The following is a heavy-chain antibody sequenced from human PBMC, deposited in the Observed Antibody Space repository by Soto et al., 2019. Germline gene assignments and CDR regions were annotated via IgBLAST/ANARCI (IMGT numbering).Heavy chain of an antibody. Sequence: EVQLVESGGGLVQPGGSLRLSCAASGFTFSGSSMHWVRQASGKGLEWVARSRSKANNYATTYAASVKGRFTISRDESKNTTYLQMNSLKTEDTAIYYCASLIYDSSSFYDNDYWGQGTLVTVSS. J-gene: IGHJ4*02. CDR3: ASLIYDSSSFYDNDY. CDR2: SRSKANNYAT. CDR1: GFTFSGSS. V-gene: IGHV3-73*02. D-gene: IGHD3-22*01.